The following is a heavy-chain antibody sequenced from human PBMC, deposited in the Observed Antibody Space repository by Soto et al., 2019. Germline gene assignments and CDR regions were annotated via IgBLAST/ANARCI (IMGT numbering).Heavy chain of an antibody. CDR1: GGTFSSYA. CDR3: ARFSRTTPQAFDI. CDR2: IIPIFGTA. Sequence: ASVKVSCKASGGTFSSYAISWVRQTPGQGLEWMGGIIPIFGTANYAQKFQGRVTITADESTSTAYMELSSLRSEDTAVYYCARFSRTTPQAFDIWGQGTMVTVSS. V-gene: IGHV1-69*13. J-gene: IGHJ3*02. D-gene: IGHD1-1*01.